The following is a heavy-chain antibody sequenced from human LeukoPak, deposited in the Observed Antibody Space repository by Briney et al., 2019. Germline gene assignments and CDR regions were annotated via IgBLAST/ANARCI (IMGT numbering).Heavy chain of an antibody. CDR1: GSSASSYY. D-gene: IGHD3-3*01. V-gene: IGHV4-59*02. CDR2: IYYSGST. Sequence: SETLSLTCSVSGSSASSYYWTWIRQPPGKGLEWIGYIYYSGSTNYNPSLKSRVTISVDTSKNQFSLKLSSVTAADTAVYYCARGPNVLRFLDWGQGTLVTVSS. J-gene: IGHJ4*02. CDR3: ARGPNVLRFLD.